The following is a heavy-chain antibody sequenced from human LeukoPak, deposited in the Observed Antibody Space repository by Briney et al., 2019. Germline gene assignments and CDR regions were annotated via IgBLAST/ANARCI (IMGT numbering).Heavy chain of an antibody. V-gene: IGHV1-2*02. CDR3: ARDLGRIVVVPAALSTDY. Sequence: ASVKVSCKASGYTFTGYYMHWVRQAPGQGLEWMGWINPNSGGTNYAQKFQGRVTMTRDTSISTAYMELSGLRSDDTAVYYCARDLGRIVVVPAALSTDYWGQGTLVTVSS. CDR1: GYTFTGYY. D-gene: IGHD2-2*01. CDR2: INPNSGGT. J-gene: IGHJ4*02.